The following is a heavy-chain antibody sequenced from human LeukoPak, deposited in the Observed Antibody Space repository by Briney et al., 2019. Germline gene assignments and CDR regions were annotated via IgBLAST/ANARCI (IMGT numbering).Heavy chain of an antibody. CDR1: GYTFTSYG. J-gene: IGHJ4*02. Sequence: ASVKVSCKASGYTFTSYGIHWVRQAPGQRLEWMGWINSFNGNTKYSEKFQGRVTITRDTSASTGYMEVISLRSEDTAVYYCARVEDDYGDSYFDYWGQGTLVTVSS. V-gene: IGHV1-3*01. D-gene: IGHD4-17*01. CDR3: ARVEDDYGDSYFDY. CDR2: INSFNGNT.